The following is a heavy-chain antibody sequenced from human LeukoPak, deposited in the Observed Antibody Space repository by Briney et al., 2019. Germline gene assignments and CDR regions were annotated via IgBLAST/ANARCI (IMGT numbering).Heavy chain of an antibody. D-gene: IGHD3-16*01. Sequence: GGSLRLSCAASGFTFSTYAMTWVRQAPGKGLEWVSVIVGSAANTYYADSVRGRFTISRDNSKNTPYLQMNSLRAEDTALYYCAKAGGEYWLYNDNWFDPWGQGTLVTVSS. CDR2: IVGSAANT. J-gene: IGHJ5*02. CDR3: AKAGGEYWLYNDNWFDP. CDR1: GFTFSTYA. V-gene: IGHV3-23*01.